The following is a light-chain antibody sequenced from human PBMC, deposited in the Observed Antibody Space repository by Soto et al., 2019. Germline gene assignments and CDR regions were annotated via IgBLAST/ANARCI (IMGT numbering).Light chain of an antibody. J-gene: IGKJ4*01. CDR3: QQRSNCLT. CDR1: QSVSSY. V-gene: IGKV3D-11*02. CDR2: DAS. Sequence: EIVLTQSPATLSLSPGERATLSCRASQSVSSYLAWYQQKPGQAPRLLIYDASNRATGIPARFSGSGPGTDFPLTISSLEPEDFAVYYCQQRSNCLTFGGGTKVEIK.